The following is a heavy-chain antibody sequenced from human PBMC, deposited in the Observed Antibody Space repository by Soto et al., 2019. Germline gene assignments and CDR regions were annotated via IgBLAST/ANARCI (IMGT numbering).Heavy chain of an antibody. Sequence: QEQLRESGPGLVMPSQTLSLTCTVSGDSISSGNKYWSWIRQAPGKGLEWIGYIFSSGTTYYNPSLKSRLTMSLDTSQNQFSLRLASVTDADSAVYYCARVPSPFDYYYAMDVWGQGTTVTVSS. D-gene: IGHD3-16*01. CDR1: GDSISSGNKY. CDR2: IFSSGTT. V-gene: IGHV4-30-4*01. J-gene: IGHJ6*02. CDR3: ARVPSPFDYYYAMDV.